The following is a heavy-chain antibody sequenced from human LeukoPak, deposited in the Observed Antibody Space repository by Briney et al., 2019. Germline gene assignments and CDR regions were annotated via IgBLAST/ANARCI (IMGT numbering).Heavy chain of an antibody. D-gene: IGHD1-26*01. Sequence: GESLKISCKGSGYSFTSYWIGWVRQMPGKGLEWMGIIYPGDSDTRYSPSFQGQVTISADKSISTAYLQWSSLKASDTAMYYCARTPLFRSGSYGWFDPWGQGALVTVSS. CDR1: GYSFTSYW. CDR3: ARTPLFRSGSYGWFDP. CDR2: IYPGDSDT. V-gene: IGHV5-51*01. J-gene: IGHJ5*02.